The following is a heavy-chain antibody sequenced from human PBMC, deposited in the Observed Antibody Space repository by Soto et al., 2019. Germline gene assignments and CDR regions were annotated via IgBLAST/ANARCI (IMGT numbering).Heavy chain of an antibody. CDR2: VIPIFDVT. CDR1: GGTFSIYT. Sequence: QVQLVQSGSEVKKPGSSVKVSCKASGGTFSIYTISWVRQAPGQGLEWMGRVIPIFDVTSSAQRFQGRVTITADKSTTTAYMELSSLRSEDTAVYYCARDRDNSNWPNFDYWGQGTLVTVSS. J-gene: IGHJ4*02. CDR3: ARDRDNSNWPNFDY. D-gene: IGHD6-13*01. V-gene: IGHV1-69*02.